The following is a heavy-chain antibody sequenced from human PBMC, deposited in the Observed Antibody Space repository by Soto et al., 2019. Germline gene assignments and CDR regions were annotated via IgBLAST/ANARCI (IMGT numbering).Heavy chain of an antibody. CDR3: AKEVTTVVYYYGMDV. CDR1: GFTFSSYG. Sequence: QVQLVESGGGVVQPGRSLRLSCAASGFTFSSYGMHWVRQAPGKGLEWVAVISYDGSNKYYADSVKGRFTISRDNSKNTLYLQMNSLRAEDTAVYYCAKEVTTVVYYYGMDVWGQGTTVTVSS. CDR2: ISYDGSNK. V-gene: IGHV3-30*18. D-gene: IGHD4-17*01. J-gene: IGHJ6*02.